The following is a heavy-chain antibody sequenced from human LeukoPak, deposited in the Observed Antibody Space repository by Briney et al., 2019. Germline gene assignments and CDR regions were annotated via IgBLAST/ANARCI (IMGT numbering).Heavy chain of an antibody. J-gene: IGHJ4*02. CDR2: ISPSGDGT. V-gene: IGHV3-23*01. CDR3: AIMHGYYDGSGYWVQ. CDR1: GFTFGSYA. D-gene: IGHD3-22*01. Sequence: GGSLRLSCAVSGFTFGSYAMSWVRQAPGKGLEWVSFISPSGDGTSNADSVEGRFTISRDNPRNTLYLQMNSLRDEDTAVYYCAIMHGYYDGSGYWVQWGQGTLVTVSS.